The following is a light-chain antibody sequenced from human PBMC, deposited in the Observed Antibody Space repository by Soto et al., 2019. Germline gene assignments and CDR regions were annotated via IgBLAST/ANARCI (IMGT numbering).Light chain of an antibody. J-gene: IGLJ2*01. CDR1: TSDVGSYNI. CDR2: EGS. Sequence: QSALTQPASVSGSPGQSITISCTGTTSDVGSYNIVSWYQQHPGKAPKLMIYEGSKRPSGVSNRFSGSKSGNTASLTISGLQAEDEADYYCCSDAGSSTVVFGGGTKLTVL. V-gene: IGLV2-23*01. CDR3: CSDAGSSTVV.